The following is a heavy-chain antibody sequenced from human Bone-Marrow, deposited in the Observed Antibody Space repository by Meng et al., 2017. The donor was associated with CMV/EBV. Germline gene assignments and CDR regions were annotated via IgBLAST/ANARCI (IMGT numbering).Heavy chain of an antibody. CDR1: GYSISSGYY. CDR2: IYHSGST. Sequence: SETLSLTCTVSGYSISSGYYWGWIRQPPGKGLEWIGSIYHSGSTYYNPSLKSRVTISVDTSKNQFSLKLSSVTAADTAVYYCARGGFDPWGQGTLVTVTS. J-gene: IGHJ5*02. V-gene: IGHV4-38-2*02. CDR3: ARGGFDP.